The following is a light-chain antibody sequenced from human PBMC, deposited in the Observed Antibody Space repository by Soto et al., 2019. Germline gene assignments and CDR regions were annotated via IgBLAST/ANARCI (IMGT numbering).Light chain of an antibody. V-gene: IGLV2-11*01. J-gene: IGLJ1*01. CDR3: CSFAGTYTWV. Sequence: QSVLTQPRSVSGSPGQSVTISCTGSNSDVGRYNSVSWYQQHPGKAPKLIISDVSERPSGVPDRFSGSKSGNTASLTISGLQAEDEGDYYCCSFAGTYTWVFGTGTKVTVL. CDR2: DVS. CDR1: NSDVGRYNS.